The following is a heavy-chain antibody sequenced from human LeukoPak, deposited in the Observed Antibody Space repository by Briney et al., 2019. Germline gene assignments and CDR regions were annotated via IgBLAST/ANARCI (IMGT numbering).Heavy chain of an antibody. V-gene: IGHV4-4*02. CDR2: IYHSGST. D-gene: IGHD6-19*01. J-gene: IGHJ4*02. CDR1: GGSISSNNW. CDR3: ARVASGWRNFDY. Sequence: PSETLSLTCAVSGGSISSNNWWSWVRQPPGKGLEWIGEIYHSGSTSYNPSLKSRVTISVDKSKNHFSLKLSSVTAADTALYYCARVASGWRNFDYWGQGTLVTVSS.